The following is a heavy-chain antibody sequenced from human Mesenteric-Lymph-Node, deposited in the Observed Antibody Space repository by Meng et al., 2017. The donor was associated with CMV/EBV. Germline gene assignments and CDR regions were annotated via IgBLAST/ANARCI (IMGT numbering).Heavy chain of an antibody. V-gene: IGHV1-8*01. CDR2: INPNSGDA. D-gene: IGHD2-21*01. CDR1: GYTFTSPD. Sequence: SFKASGYTFTSPDIHWVRQASGQGLEWVGRINPNSGDAAYAQRFQGRVTMTRDTSISTAYMDLSGLRFEDTAVYYCASWQLWSPIDYWGQGTLVTVSS. J-gene: IGHJ4*02. CDR3: ASWQLWSPIDY.